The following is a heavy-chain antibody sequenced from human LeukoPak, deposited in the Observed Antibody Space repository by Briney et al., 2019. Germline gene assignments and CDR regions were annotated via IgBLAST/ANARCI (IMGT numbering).Heavy chain of an antibody. CDR1: GYSISSGYY. Sequence: SETLSLTCTVSGYSISSGYYWGWIRQPPGKGLEWIGSIYHSGSTYYNPSLKSRVTISVDTSKSQFSLKLSSVTAADTAVYYCARGGTHYYDSSGYGFDYWGQGTLVTVSS. D-gene: IGHD3-22*01. V-gene: IGHV4-38-2*02. J-gene: IGHJ4*02. CDR3: ARGGTHYYDSSGYGFDY. CDR2: IYHSGST.